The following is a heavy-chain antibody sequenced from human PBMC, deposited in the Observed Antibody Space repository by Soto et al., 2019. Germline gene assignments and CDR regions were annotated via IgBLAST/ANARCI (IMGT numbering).Heavy chain of an antibody. Sequence: PGGSLRLSCAASGFTFDDYAMHWVRQAPGKGLEWVSGINWNSGRIGYADSVKGRFTISRDNAKTSLYLQMNSLRAKDTALYYCAKDRGSVRYAAKHQYYGTDVWSHGTTVTVSS. V-gene: IGHV3-9*01. CDR1: GFTFDDYA. D-gene: IGHD3-10*01. CDR3: AKDRGSVRYAAKHQYYGTDV. CDR2: INWNSGRI. J-gene: IGHJ6*01.